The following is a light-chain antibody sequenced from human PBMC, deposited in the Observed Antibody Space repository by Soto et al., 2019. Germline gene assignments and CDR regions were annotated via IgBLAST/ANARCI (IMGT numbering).Light chain of an antibody. CDR3: QQYDNWPPLT. V-gene: IGKV3-15*01. CDR2: GAS. Sequence: EIVMTQSPVTLSVSPGERATLSCRASQSVRRNLAWYQQKPGQAPRLLISGASTRATGIPARFSGSGSGTEFTLTISSLQSEDFAFYYCQQYDNWPPLTFGGGTKVEIK. CDR1: QSVRRN. J-gene: IGKJ4*01.